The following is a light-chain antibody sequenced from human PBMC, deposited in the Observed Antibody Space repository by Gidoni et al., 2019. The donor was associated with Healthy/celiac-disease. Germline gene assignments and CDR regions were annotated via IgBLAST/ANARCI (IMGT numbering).Light chain of an antibody. J-gene: IGKJ1*01. CDR1: QSISSY. CDR3: QQSYITPRT. Sequence: DIQMTQSPSSLSASVGDRVTITCRASQSISSYLNWYQQKPGKAPKLLIYAASSLQSGVPSRFSGSGSGTDFTLTISSLQPEDFATYYCQQSYITPRTFXXXTKVEIK. V-gene: IGKV1-39*01. CDR2: AAS.